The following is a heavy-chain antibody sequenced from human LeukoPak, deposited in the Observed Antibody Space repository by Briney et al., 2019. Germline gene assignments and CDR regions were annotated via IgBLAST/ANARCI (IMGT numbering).Heavy chain of an antibody. CDR3: AGSHIVAVTGFAFDI. CDR2: IYYSGNT. Sequence: SETLSLTCTVSGGSISSSSYYGGWIRQSPGKGLEWIGSIYYSGNTYYNPSLNSRVTITVDTSKNQFSLQLSSVTAADTTVYYCAGSHIVAVTGFAFDIWGQGTLVTVSS. CDR1: GGSISSSSYY. D-gene: IGHD2-21*02. J-gene: IGHJ3*02. V-gene: IGHV4-39*01.